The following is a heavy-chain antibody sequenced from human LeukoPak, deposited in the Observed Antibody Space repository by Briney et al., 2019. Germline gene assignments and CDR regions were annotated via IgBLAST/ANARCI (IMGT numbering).Heavy chain of an antibody. CDR2: ISGSGGST. V-gene: IGHV3-23*01. Sequence: GGSLRLSCAASGFTFSSYAMHWVRQAPGKGLEWVSAISGSGGSTYYADSVKGRFTISRDNSKNTLYLQMNSLRAEDTAVYYCAKDHLLLWFGELLYNPYHGGQGTLVTVSS. CDR3: AKDHLLLWFGELLYNPYH. J-gene: IGHJ4*02. CDR1: GFTFSSYA. D-gene: IGHD3-10*01.